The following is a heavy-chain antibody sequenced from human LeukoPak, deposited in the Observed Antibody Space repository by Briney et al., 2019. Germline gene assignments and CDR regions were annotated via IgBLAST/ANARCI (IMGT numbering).Heavy chain of an antibody. V-gene: IGHV5-51*01. J-gene: IGHJ5*02. CDR2: IYPDDSDT. D-gene: IGHD1-26*01. Sequence: HGESLKISCRGSGYRFSDYWIGWVRQMPGIGPEWMGSIYPDDSDTRYSPSFRGQVIMSADKSISTAYLQWSSLKATDTAIYFCARYSGPIPSSNWFDPWGKGTLVIVSS. CDR3: ARYSGPIPSSNWFDP. CDR1: GYRFSDYW.